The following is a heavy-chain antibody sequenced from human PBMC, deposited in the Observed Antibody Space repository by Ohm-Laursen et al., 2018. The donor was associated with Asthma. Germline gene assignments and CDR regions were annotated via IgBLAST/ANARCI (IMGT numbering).Heavy chain of an antibody. D-gene: IGHD3-22*01. CDR1: GYTFTSYA. CDR2: INAGNGNT. V-gene: IGHV1-3*01. Sequence: ASVKVSCKASGYTFTSYAMHWVRQAPGQRLEWMGWINAGNGNTKYSQKFQGRVTITRDTSASTAYMELSSLRSEDTAVYYCARGVDSSGYLNPWGQGTLVTVSS. J-gene: IGHJ5*02. CDR3: ARGVDSSGYLNP.